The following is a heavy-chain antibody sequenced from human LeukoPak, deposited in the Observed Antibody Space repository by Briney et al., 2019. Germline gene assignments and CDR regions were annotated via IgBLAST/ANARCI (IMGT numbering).Heavy chain of an antibody. V-gene: IGHV3-21*01. CDR3: ARDLFAGGELRIEQQLLGNWFDP. CDR1: GFTFSTYS. J-gene: IGHJ5*02. D-gene: IGHD6-13*01. Sequence: GGSLRLSRAASGFTFSTYSMNWVRQAPGKGLEWVSSISSSSSYLYYADSVKGRFTISRDNAKNSLYLQMNSLRAEDTAVYYCARDLFAGGELRIEQQLLGNWFDPWGQGTLVTVSS. CDR2: ISSSSSYL.